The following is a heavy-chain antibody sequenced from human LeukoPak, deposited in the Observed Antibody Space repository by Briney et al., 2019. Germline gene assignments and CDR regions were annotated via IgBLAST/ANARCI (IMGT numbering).Heavy chain of an antibody. CDR2: IIPIFGTA. J-gene: IGHJ4*02. CDR3: ARAPRIAARPYHFDY. V-gene: IGHV1-69*05. CDR1: GGTFSSYA. Sequence: PWASVTVSCKASGGTFSSYAISWVRQAPGQGLEWMGGIIPIFGTANYAQKFQGRATITTDESTSTAYMELSSLRSEDTAVYYCARAPRIAARPYHFDYWGQGTLVTVSS. D-gene: IGHD6-6*01.